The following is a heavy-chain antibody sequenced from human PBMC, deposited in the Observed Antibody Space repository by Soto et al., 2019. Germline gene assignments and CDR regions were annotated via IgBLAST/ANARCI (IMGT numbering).Heavy chain of an antibody. CDR2: ISYDGSEK. Sequence: GGSLRLSCAASGFTFNTYGMHWVRQAPGKGLEWVAVISYDGSEKYYVDSVKGRLTISKDNSKNTLYLQMNSLRPEDTAVYYCAKSPNFYCSSPNCYKYYFDHWGQGTRVTVSS. V-gene: IGHV3-30*18. CDR1: GFTFNTYG. CDR3: AKSPNFYCSSPNCYKYYFDH. J-gene: IGHJ4*02. D-gene: IGHD2-2*02.